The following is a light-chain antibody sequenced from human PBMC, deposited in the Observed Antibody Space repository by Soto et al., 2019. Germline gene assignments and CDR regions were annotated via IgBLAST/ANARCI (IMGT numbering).Light chain of an antibody. J-gene: IGKJ4*01. CDR3: QQYGSSLALT. V-gene: IGKV3-20*01. CDR2: GAS. CDR1: QSVSSSY. Sequence: EIVLTQSPGTLSLSPGERATLSCRASQSVSSSYLAGYQQKPGQAPRLLIYGASSRATGIPDRFSGSGSGTDFTLTISRREPEDFAVYYCQQYGSSLALTFGGGTKVEIK.